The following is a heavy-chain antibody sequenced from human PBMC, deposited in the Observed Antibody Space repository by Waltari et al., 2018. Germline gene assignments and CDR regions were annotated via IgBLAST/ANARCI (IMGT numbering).Heavy chain of an antibody. V-gene: IGHV3-30*02. J-gene: IGHJ4*02. CDR1: GFTFSSYG. Sequence: QVQLVESGGDVVQPGGSLRLSCAASGFTFSSYGMHWVRQAPGKGLEWVAFIRYDGSNKYYAYSVKGRFTISRDNSKNTLYLQMNSLRAEDTAVYYCAKALTGGIYYFDYWGQGTLVTVSS. CDR2: IRYDGSNK. D-gene: IGHD3-16*02. CDR3: AKALTGGIYYFDY.